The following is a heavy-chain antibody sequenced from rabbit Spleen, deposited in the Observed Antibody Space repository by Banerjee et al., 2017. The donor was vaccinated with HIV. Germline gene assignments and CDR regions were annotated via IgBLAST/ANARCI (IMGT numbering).Heavy chain of an antibody. CDR3: AKDLTDVIGWNFGL. CDR2: INTKSGEN. V-gene: IGHV1S45*01. D-gene: IGHD1-1*01. J-gene: IGHJ4*01. CDR1: GFDLSGYG. Sequence: QDQVVESGGGLVQPGGSLKLSCKASGFDLSGYGVSWVRQAPGKGLEWIACINTKSGENVYATWSKGRFTISKTSSTTVTLQMTSLTAADTATYFCAKDLTDVIGWNFGLWGQGTLVTVS.